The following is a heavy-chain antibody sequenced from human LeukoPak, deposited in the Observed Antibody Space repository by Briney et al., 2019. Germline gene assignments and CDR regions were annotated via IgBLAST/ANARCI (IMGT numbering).Heavy chain of an antibody. Sequence: PGGSLRLSCAASGFTFSSYAMSWVHQAPGKVLEWVSAISGSGGSTYYADSVKGRFTISRDNSKNTLYLQMNSLRAEDTAVYYCAKGGGVVVAAGNYWGQGTLVTVSS. V-gene: IGHV3-23*01. CDR3: AKGGGVVVAAGNY. CDR1: GFTFSSYA. CDR2: ISGSGGST. J-gene: IGHJ4*02. D-gene: IGHD2-15*01.